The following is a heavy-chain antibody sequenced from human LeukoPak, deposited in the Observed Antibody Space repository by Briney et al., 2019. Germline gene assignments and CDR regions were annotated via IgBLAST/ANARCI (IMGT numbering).Heavy chain of an antibody. CDR2: IYYSGRT. V-gene: IGHV4-39*01. CDR3: ARHTTYGGNSGFEY. CDR1: GGSISSTSYF. Sequence: PSETLSLTCIVSGGSISSTSYFWGWIRQPPGKGLEWIGSIYYSGRTYYNPSLKSRVTISVDTSKNQFSLKLSSVTAADTAVYYCARHTTYGGNSGFEYWGQGILVTVSS. D-gene: IGHD4-23*01. J-gene: IGHJ4*02.